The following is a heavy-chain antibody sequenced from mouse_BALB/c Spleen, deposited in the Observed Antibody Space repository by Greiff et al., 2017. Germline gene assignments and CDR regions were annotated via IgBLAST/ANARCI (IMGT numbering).Heavy chain of an antibody. CDR2: ISTYYGDA. V-gene: IGHV1S137*01. CDR1: GYTFTDYA. J-gene: IGHJ3*01. Sequence: QVHVKQSGAELVRPGVSVKISCKGSGYTFTDYAMHWVKQSHAKSLEWIGVISTYYGDASYNQKFKGKATMTVDKSSSTAYMELARLTSEDSAIYYCARGGGNYSAWFAYWGQGTLVTVSA. CDR3: ARGGGNYSAWFAY. D-gene: IGHD2-1*01.